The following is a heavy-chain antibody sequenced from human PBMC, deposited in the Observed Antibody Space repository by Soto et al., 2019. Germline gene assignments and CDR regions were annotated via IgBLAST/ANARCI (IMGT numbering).Heavy chain of an antibody. CDR2: ISSSSSII. J-gene: IGHJ4*02. CDR3: AGSADDGRDN. CDR1: GFSLSDYS. D-gene: IGHD1-26*01. Sequence: EVQLVESGGGLVKPGGSLRLSCAASGFSLSDYSMNWIRQAPGKGLEWVASISSSSSIIHYAESMKGRFTISRDNAKNSLYLQMTSLSAEETAVYYCAGSADDGRDNWGQGTLVTVSS. V-gene: IGHV3-21*01.